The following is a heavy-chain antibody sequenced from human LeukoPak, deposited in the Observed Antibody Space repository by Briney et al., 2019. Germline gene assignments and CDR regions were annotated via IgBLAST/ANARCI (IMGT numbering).Heavy chain of an antibody. CDR2: IYGADAA. Sequence: GGSLRLSCAASGFNVSSNYMTWIRQAPGKGLEWVSLIYGADAAYYAESVRGRFMISRDNLKNTLFLQVNSLRVGDTALYYCVTSTGQQFIPYDYWGQGTHVTVSS. V-gene: IGHV3-66*02. CDR3: VTSTGQQFIPYDY. J-gene: IGHJ4*02. CDR1: GFNVSSNY. D-gene: IGHD6-13*01.